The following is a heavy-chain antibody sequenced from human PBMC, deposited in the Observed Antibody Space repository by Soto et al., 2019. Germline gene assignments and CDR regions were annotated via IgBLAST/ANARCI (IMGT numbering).Heavy chain of an antibody. J-gene: IGHJ6*02. CDR2: IYPGDSDT. CDR3: ARQTVRSAGNHQYYGMDV. D-gene: IGHD4-17*01. Sequence: GESLKISCKGSGYSFTSYWIGWVRQMPGKGLEWMGIIYPGDSDTRYSPSFQGQVTFSVDKSTSTAYLQWSSLKASDTAMYYCARQTVRSAGNHQYYGMDVWGQGTTVTVSS. V-gene: IGHV5-51*01. CDR1: GYSFTSYW.